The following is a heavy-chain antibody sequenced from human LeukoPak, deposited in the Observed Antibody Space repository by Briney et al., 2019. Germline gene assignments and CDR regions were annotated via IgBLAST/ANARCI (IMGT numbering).Heavy chain of an antibody. CDR2: IYYSGST. V-gene: IGHV4-39*01. Sequence: SGTLSLTCTVSGGSISSSSYFWGWIRQPPGKGLEWLGPIYYSGSTYCNPSLKSRLTISVDTSKNQFSLILSSVTAADTAVYYCARQMSGWFDPWGQGTLVTVSS. CDR1: GGSISSSSYF. J-gene: IGHJ5*02. D-gene: IGHD3-10*01. CDR3: ARQMSGWFDP.